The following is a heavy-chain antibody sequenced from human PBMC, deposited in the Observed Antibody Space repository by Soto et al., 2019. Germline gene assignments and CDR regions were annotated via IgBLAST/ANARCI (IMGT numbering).Heavy chain of an antibody. D-gene: IGHD5-12*01. CDR3: ARERVEMATIQFFDY. CDR1: GFTFSSYE. Sequence: GGSLRLSCAASGFTFSSYEMNWVRQAPGKGPEWVSYISSSGSTIYYADSVKGRFTISRDNAKNSLYLQMNSLRAEDTAVYYCARERVEMATIQFFDYWGLGTLVTVSS. CDR2: ISSSGSTI. J-gene: IGHJ4*02. V-gene: IGHV3-48*03.